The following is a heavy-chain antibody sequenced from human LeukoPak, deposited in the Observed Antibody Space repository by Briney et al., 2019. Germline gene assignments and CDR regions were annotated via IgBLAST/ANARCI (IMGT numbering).Heavy chain of an antibody. CDR3: ATDYYDSSGYYYAGK. J-gene: IGHJ4*02. D-gene: IGHD3-22*01. V-gene: IGHV3-21*01. Sequence: GGSLRLSCAASGFTFSSYSMNWVRQAPGKGLEWVSSISSSSSYIYYADSVKGRFTISRDNAKNSLYLQMNSLRAEDTAVYYCATDYYDSSGYYYAGKWGQGTLVTVSS. CDR2: ISSSSSYI. CDR1: GFTFSSYS.